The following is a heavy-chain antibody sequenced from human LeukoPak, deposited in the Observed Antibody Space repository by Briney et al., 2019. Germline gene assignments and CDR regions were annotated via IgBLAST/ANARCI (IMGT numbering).Heavy chain of an antibody. CDR3: VISLLSAGSGSYGFDP. D-gene: IGHD3-10*01. J-gene: IGHJ5*02. CDR2: IYYSGST. CDR1: GGSISSGDYY. Sequence: SETLSLTCSVSGGSISSGDYYWSWIRQPPGKGLERIGHIYYSGSTHHNPSLNSRVTISVDTSKNQCSLKLSSVTATDTAVYYCVISLLSAGSGSYGFDPGGQGTLVTVSS. V-gene: IGHV4-30-4*01.